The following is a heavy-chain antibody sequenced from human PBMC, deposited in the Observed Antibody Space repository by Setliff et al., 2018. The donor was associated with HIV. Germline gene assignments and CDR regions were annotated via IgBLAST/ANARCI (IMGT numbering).Heavy chain of an antibody. CDR1: GFTFSDYS. CDR3: AKSGVRPHPSHDYYYYGMDV. J-gene: IGHJ6*02. D-gene: IGHD1-1*01. CDR2: ISRSSSLV. V-gene: IGHV3-21*05. Sequence: GGSLRLSCVGSGFTFSDYSLNWVRQAPGRGLEWVSYISRSSSLVYQADSVKGRFTISRDNAKNLLYLQMNSLRADDTAVYYCAKSGVRPHPSHDYYYYGMDVWGQGTTVTVSS.